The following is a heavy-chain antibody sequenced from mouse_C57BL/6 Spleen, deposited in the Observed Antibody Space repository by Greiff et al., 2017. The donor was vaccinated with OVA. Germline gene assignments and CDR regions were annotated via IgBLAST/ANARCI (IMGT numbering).Heavy chain of an antibody. CDR3: ARDACGCNYPDYYAMDY. CDR1: GFTFSDFY. J-gene: IGHJ4*01. V-gene: IGHV7-1*01. D-gene: IGHD2-1*01. CDR2: SRNKANDYTT. Sequence: EVNLVESGGGLVQSGRSLRLSCATSGFTFSDFYMEWVRQAPGKGLEWIAASRNKANDYTTEYSASVKGRFIVSRDTSQSILYLQMNALRAEDKAIYYCARDACGCNYPDYYAMDYWGQGTSVTVSS.